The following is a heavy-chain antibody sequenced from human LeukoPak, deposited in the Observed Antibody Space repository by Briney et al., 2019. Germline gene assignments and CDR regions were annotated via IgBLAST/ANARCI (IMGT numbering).Heavy chain of an antibody. D-gene: IGHD6-13*01. CDR1: GGSFSGYY. Sequence: PSETLSLTCAVYGGSFSGYYWSWIRQPPGKGLEWIGEINHSGSTNYNPSLKSRVTISVDTSKNQFSLKLSSVTAADTAVYYCARARIAAAGTLPRPPPPFDYWGQGTLVTVSS. V-gene: IGHV4-34*01. CDR2: INHSGST. CDR3: ARARIAAAGTLPRPPPPFDY. J-gene: IGHJ4*02.